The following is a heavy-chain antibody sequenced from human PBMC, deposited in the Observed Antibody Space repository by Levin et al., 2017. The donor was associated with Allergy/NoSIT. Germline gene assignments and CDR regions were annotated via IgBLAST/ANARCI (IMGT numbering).Heavy chain of an antibody. CDR3: ATLVGSNTYDY. D-gene: IGHD6-13*01. CDR2: ISPDGSDR. CDR1: GFTFASYW. Sequence: GGSLRLSCAASGFTFASYWMNWVRQVPGKRLVWVSHISPDGSDRAYADSVRGRFTISRDNSRNTLYLQMNSLRAEDSAVYYCATLVGSNTYDYLEQGTLVTVSS. V-gene: IGHV3-74*01. J-gene: IGHJ4*02.